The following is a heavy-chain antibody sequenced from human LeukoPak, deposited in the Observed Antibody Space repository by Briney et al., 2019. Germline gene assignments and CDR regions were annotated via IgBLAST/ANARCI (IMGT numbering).Heavy chain of an antibody. CDR3: ARDTDPTVTTLLSGMDV. Sequence: SETLSLTCAVSGGSISSSNWWSWVLQPPGKGLEWIVEIYHSGSTNYNPSLKSRVTISVDKSKNQFSLKLSSVTAADTAVYYCARDTDPTVTTLLSGMDVWGQGTTVTISS. CDR1: GGSISSSNW. CDR2: IYHSGST. D-gene: IGHD4-17*01. V-gene: IGHV4-4*02. J-gene: IGHJ6*02.